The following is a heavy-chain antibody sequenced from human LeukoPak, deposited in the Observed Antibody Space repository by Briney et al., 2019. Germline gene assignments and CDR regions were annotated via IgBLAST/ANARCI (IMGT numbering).Heavy chain of an antibody. CDR2: ISGSGGST. D-gene: IGHD5-24*01. CDR3: ANQLRARREKYYYYYGMDV. CDR1: GLTFSTYA. V-gene: IGHV3-23*01. J-gene: IGHJ6*02. Sequence: PGGSLRLSCAASGLTFSTYAMSWVRQAPGKGLEWVSAISGSGGSTYYADSVKGRFTISRDNSKNTLYLQMNSLRAEDTAVYYCANQLRARREKYYYYYGMDVWGQGTTVTVSS.